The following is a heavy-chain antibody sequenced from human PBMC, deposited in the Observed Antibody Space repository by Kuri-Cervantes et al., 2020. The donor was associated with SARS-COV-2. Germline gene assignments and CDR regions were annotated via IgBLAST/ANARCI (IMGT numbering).Heavy chain of an antibody. J-gene: IGHJ4*02. CDR1: GYSFTSYW. CDR2: IYPGDSDT. Sequence: GESLKISCKGSGYSFTSYWIGWVRQMPGKGLEWMGIIYPGDSDTRYSPSFQGQVTIPADKSISTAYLQWSSLKASDTAMYYCARQKFHYYDSSGYQGATDYWGQGTLVTVSS. CDR3: ARQKFHYYDSSGYQGATDY. V-gene: IGHV5-51*01. D-gene: IGHD3-22*01.